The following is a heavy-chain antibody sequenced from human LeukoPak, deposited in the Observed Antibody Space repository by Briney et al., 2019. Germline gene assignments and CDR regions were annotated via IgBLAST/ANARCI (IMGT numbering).Heavy chain of an antibody. Sequence: PGGSLRLSCAASGFTFDDYGMSWVRQAPGKGLEWVSGITWNSDTIGYADSVKGRFTISRVNAKNSLYLQMNSLRAEDTALYYCAKDISVAGNLRVPDYWGQGTLVTVAS. D-gene: IGHD6-19*01. CDR1: GFTFDDYG. V-gene: IGHV3-9*01. J-gene: IGHJ4*02. CDR3: AKDISVAGNLRVPDY. CDR2: ITWNSDTI.